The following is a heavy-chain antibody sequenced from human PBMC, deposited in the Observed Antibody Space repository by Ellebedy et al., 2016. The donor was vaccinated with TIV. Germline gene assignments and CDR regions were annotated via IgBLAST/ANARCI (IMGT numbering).Heavy chain of an antibody. J-gene: IGHJ3*01. CDR2: INSSGGST. V-gene: IGHV3-23*01. Sequence: PGGSLRLSCAASGFTFSAHVVTWVRQAPGKGLEWVSTINSSGGSTYYADSVKGRFTISRDNSKNTLYLQMNSLRAEDTAVYYCAKDKDGSAFDVWGQGTLVTVSS. CDR3: AKDKDGSAFDV. CDR1: GFTFSAHV.